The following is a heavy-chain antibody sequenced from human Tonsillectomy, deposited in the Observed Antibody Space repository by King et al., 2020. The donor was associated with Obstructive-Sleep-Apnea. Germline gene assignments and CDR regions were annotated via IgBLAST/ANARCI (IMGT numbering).Heavy chain of an antibody. CDR2: ISYDGRNK. CDR1: GFTFSSYG. Sequence: QVQLVESGGGVVQPGRSLRLSCAASGFTFSSYGMHWVRQAPGKGLEWVAVISYDGRNKYYADSVKGRFTISRDNSKNTLYLQMNSLRAEDTAVYYCAKDLDSSRFDYWGQGTLVTVSS. V-gene: IGHV3-30*18. CDR3: AKDLDSSRFDY. D-gene: IGHD3-22*01. J-gene: IGHJ4*02.